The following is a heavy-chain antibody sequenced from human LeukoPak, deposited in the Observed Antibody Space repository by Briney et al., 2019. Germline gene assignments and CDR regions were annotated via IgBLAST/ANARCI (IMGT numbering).Heavy chain of an antibody. CDR1: GFTFNNYA. J-gene: IGHJ4*02. Sequence: PGGSLRLSCAASGFTFNNYAMSWVRQVAGEGLERVSSVVSSGDTTLYADSVKGRFTISRDNSKNTLYLQMNSLRAEDTAIYYCAKFGFWVRGDYDFNYWGQGTLVTVSS. CDR3: AKFGFWVRGDYDFNY. V-gene: IGHV3-23*01. CDR2: VVSSGDTT. D-gene: IGHD4-17*01.